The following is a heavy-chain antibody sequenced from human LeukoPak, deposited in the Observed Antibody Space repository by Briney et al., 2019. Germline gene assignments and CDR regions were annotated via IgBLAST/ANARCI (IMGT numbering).Heavy chain of an antibody. D-gene: IGHD4-17*01. V-gene: IGHV3-53*01. J-gene: IGHJ4*02. CDR3: ILTTVTTSVEY. CDR1: GFSVSSNY. Sequence: GGSLRLSCSASGFSVSSNYMTWVRQAPGKGLEWVSVIYNGDRIHYADSVKGRFTISSDNSKNTVYLQMNSLRAEDTAVYYCILTTVTTSVEYWGQGTLVTVSS. CDR2: IYNGDRI.